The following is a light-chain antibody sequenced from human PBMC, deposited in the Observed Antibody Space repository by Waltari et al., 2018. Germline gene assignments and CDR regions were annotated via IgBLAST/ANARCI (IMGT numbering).Light chain of an antibody. CDR2: KAF. V-gene: IGKV1-5*03. CDR3: QQYKSPPWT. J-gene: IGKJ1*01. Sequence: DIQLTQSPSTLSASVGARVTIPSRATQSISTWLAWYQQKPGKAPKLLIYKAFNLEGGVPSRFSGSSSGTEFTLTISSLQPDDFATYYCQQYKSPPWTFGQGTKVDI. CDR1: QSISTW.